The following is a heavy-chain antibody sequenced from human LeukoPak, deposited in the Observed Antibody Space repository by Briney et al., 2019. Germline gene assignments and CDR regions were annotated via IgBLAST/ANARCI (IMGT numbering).Heavy chain of an antibody. CDR2: ICSSSSYI. CDR3: ARSAYYYDSSGYYYDDY. V-gene: IGHV3-21*01. CDR1: GFTFSSYS. D-gene: IGHD3-22*01. J-gene: IGHJ4*02. Sequence: SGGSLRLSCAASGFTFSSYSMNWVRQAPGKGLEWVSSICSSSSYIYYADSVKGRFTISRDNAKNSLYLQMNSLRAEDTAVYYCARSAYYYDSSGYYYDDYWGQGTLVTVSS.